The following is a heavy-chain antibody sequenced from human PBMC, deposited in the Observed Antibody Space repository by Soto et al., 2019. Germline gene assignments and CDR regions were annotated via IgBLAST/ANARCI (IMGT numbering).Heavy chain of an antibody. CDR1: GFTFDDYG. CDR2: VNWNGDNI. J-gene: IGHJ4*02. D-gene: IGHD3-3*01. Sequence: EVQLVESGGGVVRPGGSLRLSCAASGFTFDDYGMSWVREAPGKGLEWVAGVNWNGDNIGYADSVKGRFTISRDNAKSSLELQMSSRRAEDTALSHCARTNYYTDFWSPYDCWGQGTLVTVPS. CDR3: ARTNYYTDFWSPYDC. V-gene: IGHV3-20*01.